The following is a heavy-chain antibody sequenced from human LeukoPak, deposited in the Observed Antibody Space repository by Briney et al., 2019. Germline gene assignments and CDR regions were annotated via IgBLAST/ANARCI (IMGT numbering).Heavy chain of an antibody. CDR2: INPNSGGT. V-gene: IGHV1-2*02. CDR1: GYTFTGYY. CDR3: ARDPSSSWTRSYYYYYMDV. D-gene: IGHD6-13*01. J-gene: IGHJ6*03. Sequence: ASVTVSCKASGYTFTGYYMHWVRQAPGQGLEWMGWINPNSGGTNYAQKFQGRVTMTRDTSISTAYMELSRLRSDDTAVYYCARDPSSSWTRSYYYYYMDVWGKGTTVTVSS.